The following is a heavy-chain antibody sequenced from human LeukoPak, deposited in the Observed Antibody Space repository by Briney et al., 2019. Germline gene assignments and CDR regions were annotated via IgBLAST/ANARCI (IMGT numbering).Heavy chain of an antibody. D-gene: IGHD2-15*01. CDR3: AREVVAATSSGYYGMDV. CDR2: ISSSGSII. J-gene: IGHJ6*02. CDR1: GFTFRDHY. Sequence: GGSLRLSCAASGFTFRDHYMTWIRQAPGKGLEWVSYISSSGSIIYYADSVKGRFTISRDNAKNSLYLQMNSLRAEDTAVYYCAREVVAATSSGYYGMDVWGQGTTVTVSS. V-gene: IGHV3-11*01.